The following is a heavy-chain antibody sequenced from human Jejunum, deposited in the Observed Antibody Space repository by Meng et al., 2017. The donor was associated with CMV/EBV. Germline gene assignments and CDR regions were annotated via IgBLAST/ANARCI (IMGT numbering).Heavy chain of an antibody. Sequence: LSCAASGFTFSTYWMTWVRQAPGKGLEWVANIKQDGSEKYYVDSVKGRFTISRDNAKNSLFLQMNSLRAEDTAMYYCAKNARGSGYWGQGTLVTVSS. J-gene: IGHJ4*02. CDR3: AKNARGSGY. V-gene: IGHV3-7*01. CDR2: IKQDGSEK. D-gene: IGHD3-10*01. CDR1: GFTFSTYW.